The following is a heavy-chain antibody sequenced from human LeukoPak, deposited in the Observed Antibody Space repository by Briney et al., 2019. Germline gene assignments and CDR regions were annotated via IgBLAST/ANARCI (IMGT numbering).Heavy chain of an antibody. CDR3: ARHASDYYDSSGYHYVYFDY. CDR1: GGSISSGGYY. CDR2: IYYSGST. J-gene: IGHJ4*02. Sequence: PSETLSLTCTVSGGSISSGGYYWSWIRQHPGKGLEWIGYIYYSGSTYYNPSLKSRVTISVDTSKNQFSLKLSSVTAADTAVYYCARHASDYYDSSGYHYVYFDYWGQGTLVTVSS. D-gene: IGHD3-22*01. V-gene: IGHV4-39*01.